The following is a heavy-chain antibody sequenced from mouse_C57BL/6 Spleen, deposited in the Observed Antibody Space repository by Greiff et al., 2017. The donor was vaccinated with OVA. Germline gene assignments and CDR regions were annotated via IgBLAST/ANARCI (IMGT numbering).Heavy chain of an antibody. D-gene: IGHD1-1*01. Sequence: VQLQQSGAELVRPGTSVKVSCKASGYAFTNYLIEWVKQRPGQGLEWIGVINPGSGGTNYNEKFKGKATLTADKSSSTAYMQLSRLTSEDSAVYFCARSAITTVVPYAMDYWGQGTSVTVSS. V-gene: IGHV1-54*01. CDR1: GYAFTNYL. J-gene: IGHJ4*01. CDR2: INPGSGGT. CDR3: ARSAITTVVPYAMDY.